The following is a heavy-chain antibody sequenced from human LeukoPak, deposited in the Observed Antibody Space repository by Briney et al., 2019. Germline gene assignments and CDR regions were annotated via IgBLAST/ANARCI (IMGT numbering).Heavy chain of an antibody. CDR1: GFTFSSYG. V-gene: IGHV3-30*18. CDR3: AKDTDPYYYDSSGSPFDP. Sequence: GGSLRLSCAASGFTFSSYGMHWVRQAPGKGLEWVAVISYDGSNKYYADSVKGRFTISRDNSKNTLYLQMNSLRAEDTAVYYCAKDTDPYYYDSSGSPFDPWGQGTLVTVSS. D-gene: IGHD3-22*01. CDR2: ISYDGSNK. J-gene: IGHJ5*02.